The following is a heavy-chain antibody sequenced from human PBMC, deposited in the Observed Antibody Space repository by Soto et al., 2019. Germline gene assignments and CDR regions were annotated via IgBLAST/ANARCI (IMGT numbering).Heavy chain of an antibody. CDR2: IYYSGST. D-gene: IGHD3-3*01. CDR1: GGSISSYY. Sequence: SETLSLTCTVSGGSISSYYWSWIRQPPGKGLEWIGYIYYSGSTNYNPSLKSRVTISVDTSKNQLSLKLSSVTAADTAVYYCAREITIFGVVISPGWFDPWGQGTLVTVSS. V-gene: IGHV4-59*01. J-gene: IGHJ5*02. CDR3: AREITIFGVVISPGWFDP.